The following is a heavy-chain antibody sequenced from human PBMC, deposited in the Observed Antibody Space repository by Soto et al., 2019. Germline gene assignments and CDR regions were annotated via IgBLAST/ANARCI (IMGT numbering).Heavy chain of an antibody. D-gene: IGHD6-13*01. Sequence: EVQLLESGGGLVQPGGSLRLSCAASGFTFSNYAVTWVRQAPGKGLEWVSTISGSGGSTYYADSVKGRFTISRDNSKTTLYLQMNSLRAEDTAVYYCAKGRGSSWYEIDSWGQGTLVTVSS. V-gene: IGHV3-23*01. CDR1: GFTFSNYA. CDR3: AKGRGSSWYEIDS. J-gene: IGHJ4*02. CDR2: ISGSGGST.